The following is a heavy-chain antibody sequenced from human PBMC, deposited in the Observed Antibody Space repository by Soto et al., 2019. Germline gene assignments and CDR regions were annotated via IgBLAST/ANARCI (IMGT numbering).Heavy chain of an antibody. J-gene: IGHJ3*02. CDR1: GFTFSSYA. CDR2: ISGSGSST. CDR3: AKDEYSYGHDAFDI. Sequence: GGSLRLSCAASGFTFSSYAMHWVRQAPGKGLEWVSAISGSGSSTYYADSVRGRFTISRDNSKNILYVQMSSLRAEDTAVYYCAKDEYSYGHDAFDIWGQGTMVTVSS. D-gene: IGHD5-18*01. V-gene: IGHV3-23*01.